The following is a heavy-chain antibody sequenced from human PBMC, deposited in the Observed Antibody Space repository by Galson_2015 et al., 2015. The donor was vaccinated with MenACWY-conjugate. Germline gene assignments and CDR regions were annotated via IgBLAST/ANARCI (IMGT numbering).Heavy chain of an antibody. D-gene: IGHD3-16*02. V-gene: IGHV4-34*01. CDR3: ARGARSRSNRYYAFDY. Sequence: ETLSLACAVYGGSFSGYYWSWIRQPPGKGLEWIGEINHSGSTNYNPSLKSRVSISVDTSKNQFSLKLTSVSAADTALYFCARGARSRSNRYYAFDYWDRGTLVTVSS. J-gene: IGHJ4*02. CDR2: INHSGST. CDR1: GGSFSGYY.